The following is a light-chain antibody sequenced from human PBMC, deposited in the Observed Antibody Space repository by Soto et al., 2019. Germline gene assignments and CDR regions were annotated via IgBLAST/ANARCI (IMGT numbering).Light chain of an antibody. J-gene: IGKJ2*01. V-gene: IGKV1-33*01. CDR1: QDISNY. Sequence: DIQMTPSPSSLSASVGDRVTITCQASQDISNYLNWYQQKPGKAPKLLIYDASNLETGVPSRFSGSGSGTDFTFTISSLQPEDIATYYCQQYDNLPPYTCGQGTKLEIK. CDR2: DAS. CDR3: QQYDNLPPYT.